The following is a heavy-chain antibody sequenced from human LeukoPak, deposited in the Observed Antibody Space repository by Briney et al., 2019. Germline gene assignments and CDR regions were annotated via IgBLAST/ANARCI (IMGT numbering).Heavy chain of an antibody. D-gene: IGHD6-19*01. CDR3: ARGCSIPQWPQYNWFDP. Sequence: GASVKVSCKASGYTFTGYYMHWVRQAPGQGLEWMGWINPNSGGTNYAQKFQGRVTMTRNTSISTAYMELSSLRSEDTAVYYCARGCSIPQWPQYNWFDPWGQGTLVTVSS. CDR2: INPNSGGT. V-gene: IGHV1-2*02. CDR1: GYTFTGYY. J-gene: IGHJ5*02.